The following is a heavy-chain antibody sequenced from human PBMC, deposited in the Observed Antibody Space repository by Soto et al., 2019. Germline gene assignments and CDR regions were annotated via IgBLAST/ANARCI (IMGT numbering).Heavy chain of an antibody. J-gene: IGHJ6*02. CDR2: INPNSGNT. Sequence: GASVKVSCKASGYTFTSYGISWVRQAPGQGLEWMGWINPNSGNTGYAQKFQGRVTMTRNTSISTAYMELSSLRSEDTAVYYCARVLRGADNYYYYGMDVWGQGTTVTVSS. CDR3: ARVLRGADNYYYYGMDV. V-gene: IGHV1-8*02. CDR1: GYTFTSYG. D-gene: IGHD3-10*01.